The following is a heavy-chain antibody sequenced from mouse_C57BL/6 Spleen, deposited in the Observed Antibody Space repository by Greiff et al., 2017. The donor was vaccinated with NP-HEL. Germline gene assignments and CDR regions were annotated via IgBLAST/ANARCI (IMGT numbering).Heavy chain of an antibody. CDR2: IHPNSGST. CDR1: GYTFTSYW. Sequence: VQLQQPGAELVKPGASVKLSCKASGYTFTSYWMHWVKQRPGQGLEWIGMIHPNSGSTNYNEKFKSKATLTVDKSSSTSYIQLSSLPSEDSAVYYCARGTTVVATPFAYWGQGTLVTVSA. CDR3: ARGTTVVATPFAY. J-gene: IGHJ3*01. D-gene: IGHD1-1*01. V-gene: IGHV1-64*01.